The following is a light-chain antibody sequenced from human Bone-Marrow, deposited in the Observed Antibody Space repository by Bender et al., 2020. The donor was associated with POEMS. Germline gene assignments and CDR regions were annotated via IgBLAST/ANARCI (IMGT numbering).Light chain of an antibody. CDR2: SSH. CDR3: SSYTGTSTWV. CDR1: SSNIGAHA. J-gene: IGLJ3*02. Sequence: QSVLTQPPSASGTPGQRVTISCSGGSSNIGAHAVNWYQHLPGTAPKLLIYSSHRRPSGVPDHFSGSKSGNTASLTIAGLQAEDEADYYCSSYTGTSTWVFGGGTKLTVL. V-gene: IGLV1-44*01.